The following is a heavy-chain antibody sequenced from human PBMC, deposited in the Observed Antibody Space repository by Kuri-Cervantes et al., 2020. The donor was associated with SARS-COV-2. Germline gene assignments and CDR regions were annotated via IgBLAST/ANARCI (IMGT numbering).Heavy chain of an antibody. V-gene: IGHV1-2*02. Sequence: ASVKVTCKASGYTFIGYYMHWVRQAPGQGLEWMGWINPNSGGTNYAQKSQGRVTMTRDTSISTAYMELSRRRSDDTAVYYCARYDGSTNNYYYYGMDVWGQGTTVTVSS. CDR3: ARYDGSTNNYYYYGMDV. CDR2: INPNSGGT. CDR1: GYTFIGYY. J-gene: IGHJ6*02. D-gene: IGHD2-2*01.